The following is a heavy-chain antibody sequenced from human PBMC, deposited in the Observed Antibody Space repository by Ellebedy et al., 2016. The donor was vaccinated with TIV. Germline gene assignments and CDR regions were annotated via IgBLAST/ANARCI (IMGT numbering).Heavy chain of an antibody. V-gene: IGHV3-30*18. Sequence: GGSLRLSXTASGFTFDTYAMHWVRQAPGKGLEWVAVISYDGINTYYSDSVKGRFTISRDDSKNTLYLQMDSLRVDDTAVYYCAKDKRGDYYYVSSGYYQGVFEYWGQGTLVTVSS. CDR3: AKDKRGDYYYVSSGYYQGVFEY. CDR2: ISYDGINT. CDR1: GFTFDTYA. J-gene: IGHJ4*02. D-gene: IGHD3-22*01.